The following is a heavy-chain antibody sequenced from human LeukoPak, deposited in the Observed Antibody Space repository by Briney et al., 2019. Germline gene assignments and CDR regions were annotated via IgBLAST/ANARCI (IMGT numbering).Heavy chain of an antibody. V-gene: IGHV3-33*01. CDR1: GFTFGSYG. D-gene: IGHD2-15*01. J-gene: IGHJ6*04. Sequence: GGSLRLSCAASGFTFGSYGIHWVRQAPGKGLEWVAVIGYDGSKKYYADSVKGRFTISRDNSKNTLYLHMNSLRVEDTAVYYCARDRGGYCSGGTCYPGLLSYSMDVWGKGTTVTVSS. CDR3: ARDRGGYCSGGTCYPGLLSYSMDV. CDR2: IGYDGSKK.